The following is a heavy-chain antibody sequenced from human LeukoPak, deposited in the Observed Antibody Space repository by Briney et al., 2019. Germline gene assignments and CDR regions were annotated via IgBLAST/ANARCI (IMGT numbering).Heavy chain of an antibody. CDR1: GYTLTELS. Sequence: ASVKVSCKVSGYTLTELSMHWVRQAPGKGHEWMGGLDPEDGETIYAQKFQGRVTMTEDTSTDTAYMELSSLRSEDTGVYYCATAYYDILTGYYDYWGQGTLVTVSS. CDR3: ATAYYDILTGYYDY. D-gene: IGHD3-9*01. J-gene: IGHJ4*02. CDR2: LDPEDGET. V-gene: IGHV1-24*01.